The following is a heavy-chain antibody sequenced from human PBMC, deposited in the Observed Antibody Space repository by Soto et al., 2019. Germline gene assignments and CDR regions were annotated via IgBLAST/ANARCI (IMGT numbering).Heavy chain of an antibody. D-gene: IGHD2-15*01. CDR1: GYTFTSYG. Sequence: QVQLVQSGAEVKKPGASVKVSCKASGYTFTSYGISWVRQAPGQGLEWMGWISAYNGNTNYAQKLQGRVTMTTDTSRSTAYMELRSLRSDDTAVYYCARVSRSGYCSGGSCYFPYYFDYWGQGTLVTVSS. V-gene: IGHV1-18*01. J-gene: IGHJ4*02. CDR3: ARVSRSGYCSGGSCYFPYYFDY. CDR2: ISAYNGNT.